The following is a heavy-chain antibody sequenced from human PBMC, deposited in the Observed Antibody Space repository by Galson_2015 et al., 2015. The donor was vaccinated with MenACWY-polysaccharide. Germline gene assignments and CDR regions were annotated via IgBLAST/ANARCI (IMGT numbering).Heavy chain of an antibody. J-gene: IGHJ4*02. CDR2: ISFEGSTQ. V-gene: IGHV3-30*03. D-gene: IGHD5-18*01. CDR1: GFTFKNYG. CDR3: AMSEGSYGYYFDN. Sequence: SLRLSCAASGFTFKNYGMHWVRQAPGKGLEWVAVISFEGSTQYYTDSVKGRFTISRDNSKKTLYLQMDSLRPEDTAIYYCAMSEGSYGYYFDNWGQGTLVTVSP.